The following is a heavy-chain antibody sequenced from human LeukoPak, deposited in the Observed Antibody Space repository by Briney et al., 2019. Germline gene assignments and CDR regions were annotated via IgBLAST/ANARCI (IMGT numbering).Heavy chain of an antibody. CDR3: TTDLGTYYHGSQRLIPIDY. D-gene: IGHD3-10*01. J-gene: IGHJ4*02. CDR2: IKSKTDGETT. CDR1: GFTFTNAW. Sequence: GGSLRLSCVDSGFTFTNAWMSWVRQAPGKGLEWIGRIKSKTDGETTNYAEPVRGRFTISRDDSKSAVYLQMNSLKIEDTAVYYCTTDLGTYYHGSQRLIPIDYWGQGTLVTVS. V-gene: IGHV3-15*01.